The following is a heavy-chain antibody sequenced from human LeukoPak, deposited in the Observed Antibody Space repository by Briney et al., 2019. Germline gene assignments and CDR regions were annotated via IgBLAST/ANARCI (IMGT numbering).Heavy chain of an antibody. CDR1: GFTFSSYW. CDR3: ARGVLWFGELGYFDL. Sequence: GGSLRLSCAASGFTFSSYWMHWVRQAPGKGLVWVSVIYSGGSTYYADSVKGRFTISRDNSKNTLYLQMNSLRAEDTAVYYCARGVLWFGELGYFDLWGRGTLVTVSS. D-gene: IGHD3-10*01. V-gene: IGHV3-66*01. J-gene: IGHJ2*01. CDR2: IYSGGST.